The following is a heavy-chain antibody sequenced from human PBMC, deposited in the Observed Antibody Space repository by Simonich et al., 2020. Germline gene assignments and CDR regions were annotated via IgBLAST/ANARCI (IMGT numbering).Heavy chain of an antibody. V-gene: IGHV1-2*02. CDR2: INPNSGGT. CDR1: GYTFTGYY. Sequence: QVQLVQSGAEVKKPGASVKVSCKASGYTFTGYYLHWVRQAPGQGLEWMGWINPNSGGTNHAQKFQGRVTMTRDTSSSTAYMELSRLRSDDTAVYYCARDRAARYYYYYYMDVWGKGTTVTVSS. CDR3: ARDRAARYYYYYYMDV. J-gene: IGHJ6*03. D-gene: IGHD6-6*01.